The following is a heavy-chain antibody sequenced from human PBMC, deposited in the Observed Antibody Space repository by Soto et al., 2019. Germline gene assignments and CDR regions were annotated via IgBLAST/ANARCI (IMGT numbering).Heavy chain of an antibody. D-gene: IGHD3-16*01. Sequence: QVQLQESGPGLVKPSQTLSLTCTVSGGSISSGGYYWSWIRQHPGKGLEWIGYIYYSGSTYYNPSLRSGVTISVDTAKNQCSLKLGSVTAAGTGVYYCAGAWGGDFDYWGQGTLVTVSS. J-gene: IGHJ4*02. CDR1: GGSISSGGYY. V-gene: IGHV4-31*03. CDR3: AGAWGGDFDY. CDR2: IYYSGST.